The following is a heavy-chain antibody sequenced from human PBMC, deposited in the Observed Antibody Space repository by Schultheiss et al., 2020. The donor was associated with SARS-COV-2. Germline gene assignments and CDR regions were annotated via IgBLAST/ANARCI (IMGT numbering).Heavy chain of an antibody. D-gene: IGHD2-15*01. V-gene: IGHV3-33*08. CDR2: IWYDGSNK. J-gene: IGHJ6*02. Sequence: GESLKISCAASGFTFSSYWMHWVRQAPGKGLEWVAVIWYDGSNKYYADSVKGRFTISRDNSKNTLYLQMNSLRAEDTAVYYCARVYCSGGSCYSIFRVYGMDVWGQGTTVTVSS. CDR3: ARVYCSGGSCYSIFRVYGMDV. CDR1: GFTFSSYW.